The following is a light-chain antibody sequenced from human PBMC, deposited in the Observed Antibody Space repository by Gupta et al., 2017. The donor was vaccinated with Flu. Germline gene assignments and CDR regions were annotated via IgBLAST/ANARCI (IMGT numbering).Light chain of an antibody. CDR2: WAS. Sequence: DIVMTQSPDSLAVSLGERATINCKSSQSVLYSSNNKNYLAWYQQKSGQPPKLLIYWASTRESGVPDRFSGSGSGTDFTLTISSLQAEDVAVYYCQQYESTRPLTFGGGTKVEIK. J-gene: IGKJ4*01. V-gene: IGKV4-1*01. CDR1: QSVLYSSNNKNY. CDR3: QQYESTRPLT.